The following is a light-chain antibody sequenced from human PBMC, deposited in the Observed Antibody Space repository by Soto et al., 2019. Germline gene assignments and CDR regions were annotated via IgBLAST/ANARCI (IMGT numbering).Light chain of an antibody. V-gene: IGLV2-14*01. CDR1: SSDVGAYNY. J-gene: IGLJ1*01. CDR2: EVS. CDR3: SAFATSSAYV. Sequence: QSVLTQPASVSGSPGQSITISCTGTSSDVGAYNYVSWYQQQSGKAPKLLIHEVSSRPAGVSDRFSGSKSGNTASLTISGLQAEDEADYYCSAFATSSAYVFGIGTTVTVL.